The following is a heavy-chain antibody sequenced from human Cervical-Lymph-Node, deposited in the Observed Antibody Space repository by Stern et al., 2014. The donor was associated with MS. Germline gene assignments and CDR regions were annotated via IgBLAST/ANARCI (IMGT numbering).Heavy chain of an antibody. V-gene: IGHV3-33*01. CDR1: GFSFSTYG. CDR3: ARCRSNYHYYGMDV. D-gene: IGHD4-11*01. CDR2: IWFDGSNK. Sequence: VQLVESGGGVVQPGRSLRLSCAASGFSFSTYGMHWVRQAPGKGLEWVAVIWFDGSNKYYADSVKGRLTISRDNSKNTLYLQMNSLRAEDTALYYCARCRSNYHYYGMDVWGQGTTVTVSS. J-gene: IGHJ6*02.